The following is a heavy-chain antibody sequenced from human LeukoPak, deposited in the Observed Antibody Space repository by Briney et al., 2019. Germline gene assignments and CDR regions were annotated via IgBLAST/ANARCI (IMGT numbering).Heavy chain of an antibody. CDR3: AKEEGSSWYGGFDY. J-gene: IGHJ4*02. V-gene: IGHV3-9*01. Sequence: GGSLRLSCAASGFTFDDYAMHWVRQAPGKGLEWVSGISWNSGSIGYADSVKGRFTISRDNAKNSLYMQMSSLRAEDTALYYCAKEEGSSWYGGFDYWRQGTLVSVSS. CDR2: ISWNSGSI. D-gene: IGHD6-13*01. CDR1: GFTFDDYA.